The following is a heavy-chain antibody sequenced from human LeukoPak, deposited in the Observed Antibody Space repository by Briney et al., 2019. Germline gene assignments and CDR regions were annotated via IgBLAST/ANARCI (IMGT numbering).Heavy chain of an antibody. Sequence: GGSLRLSCAASGFTFSTYAMNWVRQAPGKGLEWVSHIGTTGTTYYADSVEGRFTISRDNAKNTLYLQMNSLRAEDTAVYYCARVGARGAFDIWGQGTMVTVSS. CDR1: GFTFSTYA. J-gene: IGHJ3*02. D-gene: IGHD4-17*01. CDR3: ARVGARGAFDI. V-gene: IGHV3-48*04. CDR2: IGTTGTT.